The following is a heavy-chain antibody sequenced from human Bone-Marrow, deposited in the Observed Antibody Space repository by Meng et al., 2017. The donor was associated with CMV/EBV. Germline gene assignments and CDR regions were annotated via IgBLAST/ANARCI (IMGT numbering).Heavy chain of an antibody. CDR1: GGSISSSNW. CDR3: ARDRTEQQLGINPYYYYGMDV. D-gene: IGHD6-13*01. CDR2: IYYTGST. J-gene: IGHJ6*02. Sequence: GSLRLSCAVSGGSISSSNWWSWVRQPPGKGLEWIGYIYYTGSTYYNPSLKSRVTISVDTSKNQFSLKLSSVTAADTAVYYCARDRTEQQLGINPYYYYGMDVWGQGTTVTVSS. V-gene: IGHV4-4*02.